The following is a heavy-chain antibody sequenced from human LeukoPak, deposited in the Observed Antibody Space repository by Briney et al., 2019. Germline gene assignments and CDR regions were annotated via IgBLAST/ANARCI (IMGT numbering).Heavy chain of an antibody. Sequence: SETLSLTCAVYGVSFSGYFWSWIRQPPGKGLEWIGEVNHSGRTNYNPSLKSRVTISVDPSKSQFSLNLRSVTAADTAVYYCARGQFQRDYWGQGNLVIVSS. V-gene: IGHV4-34*01. CDR1: GVSFSGYF. CDR3: ARGQFQRDY. J-gene: IGHJ4*02. CDR2: VNHSGRT.